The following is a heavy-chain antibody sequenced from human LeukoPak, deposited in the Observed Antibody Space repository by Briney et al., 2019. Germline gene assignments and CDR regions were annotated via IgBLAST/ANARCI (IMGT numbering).Heavy chain of an antibody. CDR3: ARSGVTGAFDI. CDR1: GGSISSGGYS. J-gene: IGHJ3*02. V-gene: IGHV4-30-2*01. CDR2: IYHSGSA. D-gene: IGHD5-18*01. Sequence: SETLSLTCAVSGGSISSGGYSWSWIRQPPGKGLGWIGYIYHSGSAYYNPSLKSRVTISVDRSKNQFSLKLSSVTAADTAVYYCARSGVTGAFDIWGQGTMVTVSS.